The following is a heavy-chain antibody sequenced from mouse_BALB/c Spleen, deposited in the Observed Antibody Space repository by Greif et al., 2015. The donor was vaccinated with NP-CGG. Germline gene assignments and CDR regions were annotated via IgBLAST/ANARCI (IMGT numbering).Heavy chain of an antibody. CDR3: ARSKTITTDFDV. CDR2: ISTYYGDA. D-gene: IGHD2-4*01. V-gene: IGHV1S137*01. Sequence: VQLQQSGAELVRPGVSVKISCKGSGYTFTDYAMHWVKQSHAKSLEWIGVISTYYGDASYNQKFKGKATMTVDKSSSTAYMELARLTSEDSAIYYCARSKTITTDFDVWGAGTTVTVSS. CDR1: GYTFTDYA. J-gene: IGHJ1*01.